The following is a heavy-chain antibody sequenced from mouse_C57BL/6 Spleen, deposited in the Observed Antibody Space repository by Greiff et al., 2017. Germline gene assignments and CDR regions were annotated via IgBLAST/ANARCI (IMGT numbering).Heavy chain of an antibody. Sequence: EVKLVESEGGLVQPGSSMKLSCTASGFTFSDYYMAWVRQVPEKGLEWVANINYDGSSTYYLDSLKSRFIISRDNAKNILYLQMSSLKSEDTATYYCARVRAYYSNPWYFDVWGTGTTVTVSS. CDR1: GFTFSDYY. J-gene: IGHJ1*03. CDR3: ARVRAYYSNPWYFDV. CDR2: INYDGSST. D-gene: IGHD2-5*01. V-gene: IGHV5-16*01.